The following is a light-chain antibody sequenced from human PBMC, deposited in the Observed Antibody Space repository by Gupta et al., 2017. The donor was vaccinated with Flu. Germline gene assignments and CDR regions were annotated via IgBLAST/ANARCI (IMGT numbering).Light chain of an antibody. CDR2: EVS. CDR3: SSYASSSALYV. V-gene: IGLV2-14*01. CDR1: STDVGGYNN. J-gene: IGLJ1*01. Sequence: ITNSSTGTSTDVGGYNNVAWYQQHPGKTPKLMIYEVSSRPSVVSNRFSGSKSGNTASLAIAGLQAEDEADYYCSSYASSSALYVFGTGTKVTVL.